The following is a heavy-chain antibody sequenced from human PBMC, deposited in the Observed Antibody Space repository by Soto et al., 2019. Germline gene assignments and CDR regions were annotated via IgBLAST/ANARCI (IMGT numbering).Heavy chain of an antibody. Sequence: SVKVSCKASGGTFSSYAISWVRQAPGQGLEWMGGIIPIFGTANYAQKFQGRVTITADESTSTAYMELSSLRSEDTAVYYCARDHDAGWQYQLPNAFDIWGQGTMVTVSS. CDR1: GGTFSSYA. D-gene: IGHD2-2*01. J-gene: IGHJ3*02. CDR2: IIPIFGTA. CDR3: ARDHDAGWQYQLPNAFDI. V-gene: IGHV1-69*13.